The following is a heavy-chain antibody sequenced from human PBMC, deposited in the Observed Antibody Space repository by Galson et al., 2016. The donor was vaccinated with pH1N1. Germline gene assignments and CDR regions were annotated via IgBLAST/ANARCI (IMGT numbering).Heavy chain of an antibody. V-gene: IGHV3-9*01. CDR1: GFAFDDYA. D-gene: IGHD3-16*01. CDR2: ISWNSGTI. CDR3: AKEIQRGSYGMDV. Sequence: SLRLSCAASGFAFDDYAIHWVRQAPGKGLEWVSGISWNSGTIGYAEPVKGRFTISRDNAKNSLYLQMNSLRSEDTALYYCAKEIQRGSYGMDVWGRGTTVTVSS. J-gene: IGHJ6*02.